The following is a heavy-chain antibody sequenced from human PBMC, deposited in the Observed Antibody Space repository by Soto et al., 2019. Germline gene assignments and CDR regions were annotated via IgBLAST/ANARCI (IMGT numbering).Heavy chain of an antibody. CDR3: ARGPPEPGIAVAGTVEYFQH. Sequence: QVQLVQSGAEVKKPGSSVKVSCKASGGTFSSYAISWVRQAPGQGLEWMGGITPIFGTANYAQKFQGRVTITADESTSTAYMELSSLRSEDTAVYYCARGPPEPGIAVAGTVEYFQHWGQGTLVTASS. J-gene: IGHJ1*01. D-gene: IGHD6-19*01. V-gene: IGHV1-69*01. CDR1: GGTFSSYA. CDR2: ITPIFGTA.